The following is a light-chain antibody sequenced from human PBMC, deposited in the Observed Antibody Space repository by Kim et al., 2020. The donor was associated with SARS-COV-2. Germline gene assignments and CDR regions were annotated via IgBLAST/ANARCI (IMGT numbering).Light chain of an antibody. J-gene: IGKJ2*01. Sequence: EIVMTQSPATLSVSPGERATLSCRASQSVSSNVAWYQQKPGQAPRLLIYAASTRATGIPARFSGSGSGTEFSLTISSLQSEDFAVYYCQQYNNRPSYTFGQGTKLEI. CDR3: QQYNNRPSYT. CDR2: AAS. CDR1: QSVSSN. V-gene: IGKV3-15*01.